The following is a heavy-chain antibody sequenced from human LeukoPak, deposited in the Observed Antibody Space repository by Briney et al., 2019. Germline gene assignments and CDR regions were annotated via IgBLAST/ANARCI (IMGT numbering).Heavy chain of an antibody. CDR2: IKPNSGGT. Sequence: GASVKVSCKASGYTFTGYYMHWVRQAPGQGLEWMGWIKPNSGGTNYAQKFQGRVTMTRDTSISTAYMELSRLRSDDTAVYYCARAHMPFVRSSWSDFDYWGQGTLVTVSS. CDR3: ARAHMPFVRSSWSDFDY. J-gene: IGHJ4*02. CDR1: GYTFTGYY. V-gene: IGHV1-2*02. D-gene: IGHD6-13*01.